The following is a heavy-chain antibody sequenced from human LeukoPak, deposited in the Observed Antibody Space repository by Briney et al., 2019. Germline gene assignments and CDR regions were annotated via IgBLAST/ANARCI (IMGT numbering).Heavy chain of an antibody. V-gene: IGHV4-59*11. J-gene: IGHJ4*02. CDR1: GGSISSHY. Sequence: SETLSLTCTVSGGSISSHYWSWIRHPPGKGLEWIGYIYYSGSTNYNPSLKSRVTISVDTSKNQFSLKLSSVTAADTAVYYCAGGTFGHFDYWGQGTLVTVSS. CDR2: IYYSGST. CDR3: AGGTFGHFDY. D-gene: IGHD3-10*01.